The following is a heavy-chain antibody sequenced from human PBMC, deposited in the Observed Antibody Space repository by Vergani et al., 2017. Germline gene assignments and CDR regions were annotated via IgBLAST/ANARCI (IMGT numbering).Heavy chain of an antibody. J-gene: IGHJ6*03. CDR2: INPSGGST. D-gene: IGHD5-18*01. CDR3: ARVKRYGFSVGKSPSYYYYYMDV. V-gene: IGHV1-46*01. Sequence: QVQLVQSGAEVKKPGASVKVSCKASGYTFTSYYMHWVRQAPGQGLEWMGIINPSGGSTSYAQKFQGRVTMTRDTSTSTVYMELSSLRSEDTAVYYCARVKRYGFSVGKSPSYYYYYMDVWGKGTTVTVSS. CDR1: GYTFTSYY.